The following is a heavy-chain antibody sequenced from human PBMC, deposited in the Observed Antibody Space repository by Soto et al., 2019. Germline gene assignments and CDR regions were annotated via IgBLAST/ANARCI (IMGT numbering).Heavy chain of an antibody. V-gene: IGHV3-72*01. CDR1: GFTFSDHY. D-gene: IGHD3-3*02. CDR3: ARVPLLAGAAAPRGWFDP. CDR2: IRNKANRYAT. J-gene: IGHJ5*02. Sequence: EMQLVESGGGLVQPGGSLRLSCAASGFTFSDHYMDWVRQAPGTGLEWVGRIRNKANRYATEYAASVKGRFTISRDDSKNSLNLQMNSLRTEDPAVYYCARVPLLAGAAAPRGWFDPWGQGTLFTVSS.